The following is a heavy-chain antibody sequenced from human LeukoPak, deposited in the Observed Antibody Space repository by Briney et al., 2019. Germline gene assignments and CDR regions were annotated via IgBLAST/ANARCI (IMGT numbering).Heavy chain of an antibody. V-gene: IGHV4-4*09. J-gene: IGHJ4*02. CDR2: IYISGDT. CDR1: GVSISSYY. Sequence: PSETLSLTCTVSGVSISSYYWSWIRQPPGKGLECIGYIYISGDTNYNPSLKSRVTMSLDTSKNQFSLKLSSLTAADTAVYYCARDQGVYANLYYFDYWGQGTLVTVSS. D-gene: IGHD5/OR15-5a*01. CDR3: ARDQGVYANLYYFDY.